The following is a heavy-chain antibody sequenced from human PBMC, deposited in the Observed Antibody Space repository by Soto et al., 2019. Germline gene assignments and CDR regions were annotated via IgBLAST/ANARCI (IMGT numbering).Heavy chain of an antibody. CDR1: GGSIISGGYY. CDR3: ARGEDYDSSGYYYVVDY. V-gene: IGHV4-31*03. CDR2: IYYSGST. Sequence: SETLSLTCTVSGGSIISGGYYWSWIRQHPGKGLEWIGYIYYSGSTYYNPSLKSRVTISVDTSKNQFSLKLSSVTAADTAVYYCARGEDYDSSGYYYVVDYWGQGTLVTVSS. J-gene: IGHJ4*02. D-gene: IGHD3-22*01.